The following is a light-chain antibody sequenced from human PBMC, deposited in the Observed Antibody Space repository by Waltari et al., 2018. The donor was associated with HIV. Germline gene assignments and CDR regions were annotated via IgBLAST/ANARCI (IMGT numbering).Light chain of an antibody. Sequence: EIVMTQSPATLSVSPGERATLSCRASQSVSNNLAWYQQKPGQAPRLRIYGASTRATGIPARFSGSGSGTEFTLTISSLQSEDFAVYSCQQYNHWPVYTFGQGTRLETK. J-gene: IGKJ2*01. CDR2: GAS. CDR1: QSVSNN. CDR3: QQYNHWPVYT. V-gene: IGKV3-15*01.